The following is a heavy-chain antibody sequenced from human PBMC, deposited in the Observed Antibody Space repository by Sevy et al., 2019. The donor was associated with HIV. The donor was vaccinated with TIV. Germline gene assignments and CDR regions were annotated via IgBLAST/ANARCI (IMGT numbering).Heavy chain of an antibody. CDR2: IKSKADGGTP. CDR1: GFIFSNAW. D-gene: IGHD1-26*01. J-gene: IGHJ4*02. Sequence: GESLKISCGASGFIFSNAWMSWVRQAPGKGLEWVGRIKSKADGGTPDYAAPVKGTFTISSDDSINTLYLQMNSLRTDDTAVYYCGYSEYGYYYDYWGQGTLVTVSS. CDR3: GYSEYGYYYDY. V-gene: IGHV3-15*01.